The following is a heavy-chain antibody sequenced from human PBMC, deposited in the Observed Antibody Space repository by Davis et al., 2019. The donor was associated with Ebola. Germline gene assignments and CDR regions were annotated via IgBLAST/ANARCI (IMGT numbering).Heavy chain of an antibody. CDR1: GFTFSSYA. CDR3: ARTKGLVPAAEDYYYYGMDV. D-gene: IGHD2-2*01. J-gene: IGHJ6*02. V-gene: IGHV3-30-3*01. Sequence: GESLKISCAASGFTFSSYAMHWVRQAPGRGLEWVAVISYDGSNKYYADSVKGRFTISRDNSKNTLYLQMNSLRAEDTAVYYCARTKGLVPAAEDYYYYGMDVWGQGTTVTVSS. CDR2: ISYDGSNK.